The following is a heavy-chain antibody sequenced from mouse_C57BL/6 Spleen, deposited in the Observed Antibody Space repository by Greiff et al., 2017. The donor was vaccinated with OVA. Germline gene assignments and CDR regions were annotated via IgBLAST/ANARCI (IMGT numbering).Heavy chain of an antibody. V-gene: IGHV5-6*01. D-gene: IGHD2-1*01. CDR3: AREGGYGNYRYFDV. J-gene: IGHJ1*03. CDR2: ISSGGSYT. CDR1: GFTFSSYG. Sequence: EVQLVESGGDLVKPGGSLKLSCAASGFTFSSYGMSWVRQTPDKRLEWVATISSGGSYTYYPDSVKGRFTISRDNAKNTLYLQMSSLKSEDTAMYYCAREGGYGNYRYFDVWGTGTTVTFSS.